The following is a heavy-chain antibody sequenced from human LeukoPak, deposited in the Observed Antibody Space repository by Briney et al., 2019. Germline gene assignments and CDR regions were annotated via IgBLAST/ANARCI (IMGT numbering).Heavy chain of an antibody. CDR2: IKQDGSEK. Sequence: GGSLRLSCAASGFTFSSYWMSWVRQAPGEGLEWVANIKQDGSEKYYVDSVKGRFTISRDNAKNSLYLQMNSLRAEDTAVYYCARVVAAAAPYFQHWGQGTLVTVSS. CDR1: GFTFSSYW. CDR3: ARVVAAAAPYFQH. D-gene: IGHD6-13*01. V-gene: IGHV3-7*01. J-gene: IGHJ1*01.